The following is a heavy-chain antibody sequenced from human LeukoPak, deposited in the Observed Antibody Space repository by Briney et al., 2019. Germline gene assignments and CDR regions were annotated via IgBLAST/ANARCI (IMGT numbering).Heavy chain of an antibody. Sequence: SVKVSCKASGGTFSSYAISWLRQAPGQGLEWMGRIIPILGIANYAQKFQGRVTITADKSTSTAYMELSSLRSEDTAVYYCARDLHHWWEQQPYNWFDPWGQGTLVTVSS. CDR2: IIPILGIA. J-gene: IGHJ5*02. D-gene: IGHD1-26*01. CDR3: ARDLHHWWEQQPYNWFDP. V-gene: IGHV1-69*04. CDR1: GGTFSSYA.